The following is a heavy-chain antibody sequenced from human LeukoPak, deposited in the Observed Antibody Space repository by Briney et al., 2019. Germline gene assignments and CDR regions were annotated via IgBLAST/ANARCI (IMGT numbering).Heavy chain of an antibody. CDR2: IIPIFGTA. CDR3: ARRGVVRYNWFDP. Sequence: SVKVSCKASGGTFSSYAISWVRQAPGQGLEWMGGIIPIFGTANYAQKFQGRVTITADESTSTAYMELSSLRSEDTAVYYCARRGVVRYNWFDPWGQGTLVTVSS. V-gene: IGHV1-69*01. J-gene: IGHJ5*02. CDR1: GGTFSSYA. D-gene: IGHD3-3*01.